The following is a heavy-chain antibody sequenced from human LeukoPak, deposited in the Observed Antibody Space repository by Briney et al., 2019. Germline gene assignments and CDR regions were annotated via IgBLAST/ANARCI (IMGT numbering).Heavy chain of an antibody. CDR1: GLTFRSYA. V-gene: IGHV3-33*08. Sequence: PGGSLRLSCAASGLTFRSYAMHWVRQAPGKGLEWVAFIWFDGSNKHYADSVKGRFTISRDNSEDTLYLQMNSLRAEDTAVYYCVRDPSGSGFAFDSWGQGALVTVSS. CDR2: IWFDGSNK. J-gene: IGHJ4*02. CDR3: VRDPSGSGFAFDS. D-gene: IGHD1-1*01.